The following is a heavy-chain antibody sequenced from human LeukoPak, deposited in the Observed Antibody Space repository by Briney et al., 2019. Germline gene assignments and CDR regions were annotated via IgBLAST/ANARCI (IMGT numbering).Heavy chain of an antibody. V-gene: IGHV3-7*05. J-gene: IGHJ4*02. CDR2: IKQDGSEK. CDR3: ARDIGRSSTLDY. CDR1: GFTFSNYW. D-gene: IGHD2-2*01. Sequence: PGGSLRLSCAASGFTFSNYWMSWVRQAPGQGLEGVANIKQDGSEKYYVDSVKGRFTISRDNAKNSLYLQMNSLRGEDTAVYYCARDIGRSSTLDYWGQGTLVTVSS.